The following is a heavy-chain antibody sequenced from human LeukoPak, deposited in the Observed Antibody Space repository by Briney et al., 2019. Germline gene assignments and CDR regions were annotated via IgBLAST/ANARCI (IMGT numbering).Heavy chain of an antibody. Sequence: AGGSLRLSCAVSGFTFSSYGMHWVRQAPGKGLEWVAIISYDGSYRYYADSVKGRFTISRDNSKNTLYLQMNSLRAEDTAVYYCARAASRSSGWSLTTYYYYYMDVWGKGTTVTVSS. V-gene: IGHV3-30*03. D-gene: IGHD6-19*01. CDR2: ISYDGSYR. J-gene: IGHJ6*03. CDR3: ARAASRSSGWSLTTYYYYYMDV. CDR1: GFTFSSYG.